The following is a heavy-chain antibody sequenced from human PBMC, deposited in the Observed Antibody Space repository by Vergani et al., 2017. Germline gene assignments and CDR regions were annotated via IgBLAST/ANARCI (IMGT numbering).Heavy chain of an antibody. Sequence: QVQLQESCPGLVKPSETLSLTCTVSGGSISSYYWSWIRQPPGKGLEWIGEINHSGSTNYNPSLKSRVTMSVDTSKNQFSLKLSSVTAADTAVYYCARVYYGSGKEYFDYWGQGTLVTVSS. CDR2: INHSGST. CDR1: GGSISSYY. D-gene: IGHD3-10*01. V-gene: IGHV4-59*12. J-gene: IGHJ4*02. CDR3: ARVYYGSGKEYFDY.